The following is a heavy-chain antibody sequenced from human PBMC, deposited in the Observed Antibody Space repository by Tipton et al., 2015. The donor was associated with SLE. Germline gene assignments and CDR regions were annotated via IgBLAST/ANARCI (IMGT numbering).Heavy chain of an antibody. CDR1: GGSISSYY. CDR3: ARDGGGSYYYYMDV. D-gene: IGHD1-26*01. Sequence: TLSLTCTVSGGSISSYYWSWIRQHPGKGLEWIGYIYYSGSTYYNPSLKSRVTISVDTSKNQFSLKLSSVTAADTAVYYCARDGGGSYYYYMDVWGKGTTVTVSS. CDR2: IYYSGST. V-gene: IGHV4-31*03. J-gene: IGHJ6*03.